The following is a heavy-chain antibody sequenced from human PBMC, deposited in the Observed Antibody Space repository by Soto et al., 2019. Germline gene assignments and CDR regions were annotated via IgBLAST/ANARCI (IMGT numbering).Heavy chain of an antibody. CDR2: ISGSGDSS. V-gene: IGHV3-23*01. CDR1: GFTFSSFG. J-gene: IGHJ4*02. CDR3: AKVGIGMFSHKHHFDH. D-gene: IGHD2-2*03. Sequence: PGGSLRLSCTASGFTFSSFGMAWVRQGPGKGLEWVSAISGSGDSSYYADSVKDRFTISRDNPTNTLYLQMNSLRAEDTAVYYCAKVGIGMFSHKHHFDHWGQGTQVTVSS.